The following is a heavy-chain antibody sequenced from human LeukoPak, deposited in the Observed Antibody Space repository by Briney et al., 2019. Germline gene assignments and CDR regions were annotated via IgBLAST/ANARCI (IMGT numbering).Heavy chain of an antibody. J-gene: IGHJ4*02. CDR1: GFTFSSYA. Sequence: GGSLRLSCAASGFTFSSYAMSWVRQAPGEGLEWVSAISGCGGSTYYADSVRGRFTIYRDNSKNTVYLQMHSLRAEDTAVYYCAKVPVGTVAWLGNFDYWGQGTLVTVSS. CDR2: ISGCGGST. V-gene: IGHV3-23*01. CDR3: AKVPVGTVAWLGNFDY. D-gene: IGHD4-23*01.